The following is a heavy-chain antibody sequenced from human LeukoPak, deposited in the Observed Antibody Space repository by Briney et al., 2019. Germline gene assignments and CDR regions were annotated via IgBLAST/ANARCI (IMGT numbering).Heavy chain of an antibody. V-gene: IGHV3-7*01. CDR1: GFTFSNYW. CDR2: IEQDGGEK. J-gene: IGHJ4*02. Sequence: PGRSLRLSCAASGFTFSNYWTSWVRHGPGDWLEWVANIEQDGGEKNYGDSVKGRLTIPTDKARNSLYRQMTSLRTEDTAASYCAGDRGYSPFDFWGQGTLVTVSS. D-gene: IGHD4-23*01. CDR3: AGDRGYSPFDF.